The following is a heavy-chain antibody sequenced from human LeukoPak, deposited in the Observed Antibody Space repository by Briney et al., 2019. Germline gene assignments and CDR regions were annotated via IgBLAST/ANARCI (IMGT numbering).Heavy chain of an antibody. CDR2: ISYDGSNK. CDR3: AKDHTDSPLDY. J-gene: IGHJ4*02. CDR1: GFTFSSYG. D-gene: IGHD2-2*02. V-gene: IGHV3-30*18. Sequence: PGRSLRLSCAASGFTFSSYGVHWVRQAPGKGLEWVAVISYDGSNKYYADSVKGRFTISRDNSKNTLYLQMNSLRAEDTAVYYCAKDHTDSPLDYWGQGTLVTVSS.